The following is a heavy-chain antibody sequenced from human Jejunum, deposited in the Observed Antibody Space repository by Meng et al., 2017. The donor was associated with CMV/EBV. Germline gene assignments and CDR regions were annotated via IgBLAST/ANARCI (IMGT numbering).Heavy chain of an antibody. CDR2: ISNDGSNT. D-gene: IGHD4-11*01. CDR1: ALTFRNYP. Sequence: ASALTFRNYPMHWVGQAPGKGLEWVAVISNDGSNTYYADSVKGRFTISRDNSKNTLYLQMNSLRREDTAMYYCAREDDYRNYFDSWGRGTLVTVSS. CDR3: AREDDYRNYFDS. J-gene: IGHJ4*02. V-gene: IGHV3-30-3*01.